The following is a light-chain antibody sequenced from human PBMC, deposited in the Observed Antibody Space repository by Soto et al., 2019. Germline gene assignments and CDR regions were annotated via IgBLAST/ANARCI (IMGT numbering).Light chain of an antibody. CDR3: QQTYSTPYT. CDR1: QSISSY. Sequence: DIQMSQSPSSLSASVGDRVTITCRASQSISSYLNWYQQKPGKAPKRLIYAASSLQSGVPSTFSGSGSGTDFTLTISSLQPEDFATYYCQQTYSTPYTFGQGTKLEIK. CDR2: AAS. J-gene: IGKJ2*01. V-gene: IGKV1-39*01.